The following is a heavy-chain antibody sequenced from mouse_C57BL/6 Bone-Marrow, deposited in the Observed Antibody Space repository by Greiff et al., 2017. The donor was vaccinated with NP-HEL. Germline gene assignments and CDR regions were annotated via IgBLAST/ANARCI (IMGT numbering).Heavy chain of an antibody. Sequence: VQLQQSGPELVKPGASVKISCKASGYAFSSSWMNWVKQRPGKGLEWIGRLYPGDGDTNYNGKFKGKATLTADKSSSTAYMQLSSLTSEASAVYFCARGPDYWGQGTTLTVSS. CDR3: ARGPDY. CDR1: GYAFSSSW. CDR2: LYPGDGDT. J-gene: IGHJ2*01. V-gene: IGHV1-82*01.